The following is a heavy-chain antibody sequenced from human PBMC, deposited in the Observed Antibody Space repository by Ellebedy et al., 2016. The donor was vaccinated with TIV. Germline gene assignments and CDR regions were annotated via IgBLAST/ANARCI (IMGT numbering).Heavy chain of an antibody. D-gene: IGHD3-9*01. CDR3: VRDPGSFEPHYYFDY. Sequence: AASVKVSRKASGYTFTGYYLHWVRQAPGQGPEWMGWINPESADTNYAQNFQGRVTLTRDTSISTAFMELSSLGSDDTAVYYCVRDPGSFEPHYYFDYWGQGTLVTVSS. CDR2: INPESADT. CDR1: GYTFTGYY. V-gene: IGHV1-2*02. J-gene: IGHJ4*02.